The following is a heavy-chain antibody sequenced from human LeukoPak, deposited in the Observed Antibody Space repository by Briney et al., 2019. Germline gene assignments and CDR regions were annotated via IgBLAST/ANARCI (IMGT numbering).Heavy chain of an antibody. CDR3: ARGGSGWYESSDCYYYYGMDV. Sequence: GGSLRLSCAASGFTFSSYSMNWVRQAPGKGLEWVSSISSSSSYIYYADSVKGRFTISRDNAKNSLYLQMNSLRAEDTAVYYCARGGSGWYESSDCYYYYGMDVWGQGTTVTVSS. J-gene: IGHJ6*02. D-gene: IGHD6-19*01. CDR1: GFTFSSYS. V-gene: IGHV3-21*01. CDR2: ISSSSSYI.